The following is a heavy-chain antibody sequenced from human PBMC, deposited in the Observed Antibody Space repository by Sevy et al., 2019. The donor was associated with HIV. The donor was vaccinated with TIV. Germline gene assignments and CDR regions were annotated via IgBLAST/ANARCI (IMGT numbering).Heavy chain of an antibody. Sequence: ASVKVSCKASGGTFSSYAISWVRQAPGQGLEWMGGIIPIFGTANYAQKFQGRVTITADESTSTAYMELSSLRSEDTAVYYCARDRGDCSGGSCHDYHFDYWGQGTLVTVSS. CDR2: IIPIFGTA. V-gene: IGHV1-69*13. CDR3: ARDRGDCSGGSCHDYHFDY. D-gene: IGHD2-15*01. J-gene: IGHJ4*02. CDR1: GGTFSSYA.